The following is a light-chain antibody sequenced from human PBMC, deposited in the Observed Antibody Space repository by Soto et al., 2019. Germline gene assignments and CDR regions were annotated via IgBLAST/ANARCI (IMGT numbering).Light chain of an antibody. V-gene: IGLV2-14*01. CDR3: ASIPRTSTSV. Sequence: QSALTQPAAVSGCPGQSITISCTGASSDVGGYEYVSWYQHQPDKAPKLIIYDVTNRPSGVSTRFSGSKSGNTASLTIPGIQTEDEADYYCASIPRTSTSVFRTGTKGTV. CDR1: SSDVGGYEY. J-gene: IGLJ1*01. CDR2: DVT.